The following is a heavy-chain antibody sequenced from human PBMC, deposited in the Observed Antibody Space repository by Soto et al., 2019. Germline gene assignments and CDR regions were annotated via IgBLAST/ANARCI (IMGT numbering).Heavy chain of an antibody. Sequence: ASVKVSCKASGYTFTSYDINWVRQATGQGLEWMGWMNPNSGNTGYAQKFQGRVTMTRNTSISTAYMELSSLRSEDTAVYYCARAQRLAAAGTRTNYYYYYMYFWGKGTTVTVSS. J-gene: IGHJ6*03. D-gene: IGHD6-13*01. V-gene: IGHV1-8*01. CDR2: MNPNSGNT. CDR3: ARAQRLAAAGTRTNYYYYYMYF. CDR1: GYTFTSYD.